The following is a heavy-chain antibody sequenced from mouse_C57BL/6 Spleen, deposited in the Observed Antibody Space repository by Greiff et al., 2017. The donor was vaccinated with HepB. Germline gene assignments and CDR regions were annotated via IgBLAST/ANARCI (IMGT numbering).Heavy chain of an antibody. V-gene: IGHV2-6*02. CDR2: IWSDGST. Sequence: VKLMESGPGLVAPSQSLSITCTVSGFSLTSYGVHWVRQPPGKGLEWLVVIWSDGSTTYNSALKSRLSISKDNSKSQVFLKMNSLQTDDTAMYYCARNRVYYSNYGDYAMDYWGQGTSVTVSS. CDR1: GFSLTSYG. J-gene: IGHJ4*01. D-gene: IGHD2-5*01. CDR3: ARNRVYYSNYGDYAMDY.